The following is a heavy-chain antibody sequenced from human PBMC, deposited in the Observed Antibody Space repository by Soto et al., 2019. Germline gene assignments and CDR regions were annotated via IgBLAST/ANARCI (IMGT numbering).Heavy chain of an antibody. Sequence: GGSLRLSCAASGFTFSSYGMHWVRQAPGKGLEWVAVISYDGSNKYQADSVKGRFTISRDNSKNTLYLQMNSLRAEDTAVYYCAKGYYDSSGSYGMDVWGQGTTVTVS. CDR3: AKGYYDSSGSYGMDV. J-gene: IGHJ6*02. D-gene: IGHD3-22*01. V-gene: IGHV3-30*18. CDR1: GFTFSSYG. CDR2: ISYDGSNK.